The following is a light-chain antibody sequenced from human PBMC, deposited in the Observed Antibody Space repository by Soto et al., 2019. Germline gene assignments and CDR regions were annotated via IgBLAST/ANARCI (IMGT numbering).Light chain of an antibody. Sequence: QSALAQPASVSGSPGQSITISCSGTSSDVGGSNYVSWYQQHPGEAPKLMIYDVSYRPSGVSNRFSGSKSGNTASLTISGLQAGDEADYFCSSYTSSAPGVLFGGGTKLTVL. CDR2: DVS. J-gene: IGLJ2*01. CDR3: SSYTSSAPGVL. CDR1: SSDVGGSNY. V-gene: IGLV2-14*03.